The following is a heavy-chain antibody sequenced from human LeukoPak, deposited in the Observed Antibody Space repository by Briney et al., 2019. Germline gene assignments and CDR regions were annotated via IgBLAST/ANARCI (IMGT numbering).Heavy chain of an antibody. Sequence: GGPLRLSCAASGFTFSSYGMHWVRQAPGKGLEWGGVISYDGSNKYYADSVKGRFTISRDNSKNTLYLQMNSLRAEDTAVYFCAKDTSSTYYDILTGSQGLDYWGQGTLVTVSS. D-gene: IGHD3-9*01. V-gene: IGHV3-30*18. CDR1: GFTFSSYG. J-gene: IGHJ4*02. CDR3: AKDTSSTYYDILTGSQGLDY. CDR2: ISYDGSNK.